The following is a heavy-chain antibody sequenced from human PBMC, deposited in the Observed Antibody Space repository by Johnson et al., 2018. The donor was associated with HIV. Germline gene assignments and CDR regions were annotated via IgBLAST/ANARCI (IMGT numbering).Heavy chain of an antibody. CDR1: GFTVSTNY. V-gene: IGHV3-66*01. D-gene: IGHD5-18*01. Sequence: VQLVESGGGLVQPGGSLRLSCAASGFTVSTNYMSWIRQAPGKGLEWVSVIYSGDTTYYAGSVKGRFTISRDNSKNTLYLKMNSLRVDDTAIYYCARAYTYGAFDIWGQGTMVTVSS. J-gene: IGHJ3*02. CDR3: ARAYTYGAFDI. CDR2: IYSGDTT.